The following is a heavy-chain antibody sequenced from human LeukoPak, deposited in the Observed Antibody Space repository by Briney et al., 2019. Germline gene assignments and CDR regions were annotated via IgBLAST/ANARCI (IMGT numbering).Heavy chain of an antibody. Sequence: SETLSLTCTVSGGSISRYYWSWIRQPPGKGLEWIGYIYYSGSTNYNPSLKSRVTISVDTSKNQFSLKLSSVTAADTAVYYCARDHTVVTPFRYYYYGMDVWGQGTTVTVSS. CDR1: GGSISRYY. CDR2: IYYSGST. V-gene: IGHV4-59*01. D-gene: IGHD4-23*01. J-gene: IGHJ6*02. CDR3: ARDHTVVTPFRYYYYGMDV.